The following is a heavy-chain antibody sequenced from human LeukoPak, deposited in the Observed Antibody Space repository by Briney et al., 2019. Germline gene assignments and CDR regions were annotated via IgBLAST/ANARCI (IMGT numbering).Heavy chain of an antibody. Sequence: SETLSLTCTVSGGSISSGSYYWGWIRQPPGKGLEWIGSIYYSGSTYYNPSLKSRVTISVDTSKNQFSLKLSSVTAADTAVYYCARSALYGDYGDFDYWGQGTLVTVSS. D-gene: IGHD4-17*01. CDR1: GGSISSGSYY. CDR3: ARSALYGDYGDFDY. CDR2: IYYSGST. J-gene: IGHJ4*02. V-gene: IGHV4-39*07.